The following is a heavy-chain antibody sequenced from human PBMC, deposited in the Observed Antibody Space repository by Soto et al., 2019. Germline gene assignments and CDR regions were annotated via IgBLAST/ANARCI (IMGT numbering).Heavy chain of an antibody. D-gene: IGHD2-15*01. CDR3: ARAVRVVAARRYFDY. Sequence: PSETLSLTCAVYGGSFSGYYWSWIRQPPGKGLEWIGEINHSGSTNYNPSLKSRVTISVDTSKNQFSLKLSSVTAADTAVYYCARAVRVVAARRYFDYWGQGTLVTVSS. CDR1: GGSFSGYY. V-gene: IGHV4-34*01. CDR2: INHSGST. J-gene: IGHJ4*02.